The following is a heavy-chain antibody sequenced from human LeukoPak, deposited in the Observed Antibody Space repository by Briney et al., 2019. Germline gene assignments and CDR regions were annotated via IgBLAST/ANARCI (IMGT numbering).Heavy chain of an antibody. CDR3: ARRVPNSRREYFDY. V-gene: IGHV1-3*01. D-gene: IGHD2/OR15-2a*01. CDR1: GYTFTSYA. J-gene: IGHJ4*02. CDR2: INAGNGNT. Sequence: ASVRVSCKASGYTFTSYAMHWVRQAPGQRLEWMGWINAGNGNTKYSQKFQGRVTITRDTSASTAYMELSSLRSEDTAVYYCARRVPNSRREYFDYWGQGTLVTVSS.